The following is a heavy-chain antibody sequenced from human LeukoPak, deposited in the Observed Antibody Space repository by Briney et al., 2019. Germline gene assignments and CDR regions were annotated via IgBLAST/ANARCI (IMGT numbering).Heavy chain of an antibody. CDR1: GFTFSRYW. V-gene: IGHV3-7*01. CDR2: IKQDGSMK. CDR3: ARDSFVLPAATFDY. Sequence: GGSLRLSCVASGFTFSRYWMSWVRQAPGKGLEWVANIKQDGSMKYYVDSVKGRFTISRDNAKNSLNLQMISLRAEDTAVYYCARDSFVLPAATFDYWGQGTLVTVSS. D-gene: IGHD2-2*01. J-gene: IGHJ4*02.